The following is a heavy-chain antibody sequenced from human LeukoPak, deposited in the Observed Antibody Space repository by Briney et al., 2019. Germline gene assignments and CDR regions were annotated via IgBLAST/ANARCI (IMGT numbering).Heavy chain of an antibody. Sequence: ASVKVSCKASGGTFSSYAISWVRQAPGQGLEWMGWISAYNGNTNYAQKLQGRVTMTTDTSTSTAYMELRSLRSDDTAVYYCARAGPGSYYDILTGYYSYYFDYWGQETLVTVSS. CDR3: ARAGPGSYYDILTGYYSYYFDY. CDR2: ISAYNGNT. J-gene: IGHJ4*02. V-gene: IGHV1-18*01. CDR1: GGTFSSYA. D-gene: IGHD3-9*01.